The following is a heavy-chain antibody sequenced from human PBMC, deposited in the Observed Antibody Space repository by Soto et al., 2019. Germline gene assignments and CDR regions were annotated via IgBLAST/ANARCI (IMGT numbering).Heavy chain of an antibody. D-gene: IGHD3-10*01. Sequence: QVQMVESGGGVVQPGRSLRLSCAASEFTFSHYGMHWVRQAPGKGLEWVAVILNDGSNRYHADSVNDRFTISRDNSKNTLYLQMNSLRDEDTAVYYCARDDEYSGNGMDVWGQGTTVTVS. CDR3: ARDDEYSGNGMDV. CDR2: ILNDGSNR. CDR1: EFTFSHYG. V-gene: IGHV3-33*01. J-gene: IGHJ6*02.